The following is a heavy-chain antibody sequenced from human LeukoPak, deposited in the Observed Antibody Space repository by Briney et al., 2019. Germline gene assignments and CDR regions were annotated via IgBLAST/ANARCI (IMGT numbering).Heavy chain of an antibody. CDR1: GGSISNYY. D-gene: IGHD1-26*01. CDR2: VYASGST. Sequence: SETLSLTCIVSGGSISNYYWTWIRQPAGKGLEWIGRVYASGSTNYNPSLKSRVTTSVDTSKNQFSLNLTSVTAADTAVYYCARDRRTFKGGSYSEFDYWGQGSLVTVSS. V-gene: IGHV4-4*07. J-gene: IGHJ4*02. CDR3: ARDRRTFKGGSYSEFDY.